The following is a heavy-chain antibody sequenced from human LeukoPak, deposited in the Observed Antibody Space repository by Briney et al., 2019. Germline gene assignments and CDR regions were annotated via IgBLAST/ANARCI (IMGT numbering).Heavy chain of an antibody. Sequence: GGSLRLSCAASGFTFSSYGMHWVRQAPGKGLEWVAFIRYDGSNKYCADSVKGRFTISRDNSKNTLYLQMNSLRAEDTAVYYCASAGTWYYYYMDVWGKGTTVTISS. CDR2: IRYDGSNK. J-gene: IGHJ6*03. D-gene: IGHD6-19*01. V-gene: IGHV3-30*02. CDR1: GFTFSSYG. CDR3: ASAGTWYYYYMDV.